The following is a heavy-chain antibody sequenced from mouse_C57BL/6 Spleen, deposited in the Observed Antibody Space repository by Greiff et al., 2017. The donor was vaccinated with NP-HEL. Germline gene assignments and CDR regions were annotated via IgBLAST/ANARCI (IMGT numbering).Heavy chain of an antibody. D-gene: IGHD1-1*01. CDR3: ARSIYGSSYHYYAMDY. CDR1: GYTFTSYW. Sequence: QVQLQQPGAELVMPGASVKLSCKASGYTFTSYWMHWVKQRPGQGLEWIGEIDPSDSYTNYNQKFKGKSTLTVDKSSSTAYMQLSSLTSEDSAVYYCARSIYGSSYHYYAMDYWGQGTSVTVSS. J-gene: IGHJ4*01. V-gene: IGHV1-69*01. CDR2: IDPSDSYT.